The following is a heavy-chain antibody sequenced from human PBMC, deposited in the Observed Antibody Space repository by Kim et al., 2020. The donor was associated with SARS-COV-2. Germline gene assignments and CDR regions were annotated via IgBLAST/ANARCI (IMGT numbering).Heavy chain of an antibody. D-gene: IGHD5-12*01. J-gene: IGHJ4*02. CDR3: AKESGEGRGYSGYDLDY. V-gene: IGHV3-23*01. Sequence: VKGRFTIARDNSKNTVYLQMNSLRAEDTAVYYCAKESGEGRGYSGYDLDYWGQGTLVTVSS.